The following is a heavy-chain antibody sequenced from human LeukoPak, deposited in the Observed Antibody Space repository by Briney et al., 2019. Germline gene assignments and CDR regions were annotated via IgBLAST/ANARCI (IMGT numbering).Heavy chain of an antibody. Sequence: ASVKVSCKASGGTFSSYAISWVRQAPGQGLEWMGGIIPIFGTANYAQKFQGRVTITADKSTSTAYMELSSLRSEDTAVYYCARDNALGIAAAYWGQGTLVTASS. D-gene: IGHD6-13*01. V-gene: IGHV1-69*06. CDR3: ARDNALGIAAAY. CDR2: IIPIFGTA. J-gene: IGHJ4*02. CDR1: GGTFSSYA.